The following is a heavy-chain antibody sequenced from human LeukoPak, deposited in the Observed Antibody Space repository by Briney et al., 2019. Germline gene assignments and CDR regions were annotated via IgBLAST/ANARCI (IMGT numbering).Heavy chain of an antibody. J-gene: IGHJ4*02. Sequence: GGSPRLSCAASAFTVSSNHMSWVRQAPGKGLEWVSLIYSGGGTYYADSVKGRFTISRDNSKNTLYLQMNSLRAEDTAVYYCARGPISSLAFDYWGQGTLVTVSS. V-gene: IGHV3-66*01. D-gene: IGHD3-16*02. CDR3: ARGPISSLAFDY. CDR1: AFTVSSNH. CDR2: IYSGGGT.